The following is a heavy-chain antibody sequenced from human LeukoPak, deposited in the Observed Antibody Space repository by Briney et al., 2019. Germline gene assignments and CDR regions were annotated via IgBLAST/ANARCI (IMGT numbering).Heavy chain of an antibody. CDR2: IYHSGST. CDR1: GGSISSGGYS. CDR3: ARFFYDILTGSNAFDI. Sequence: SQTLSLTCAVSGGSISSGGYSWSWIRQPPGKGLEWIGYIYHSGSTYYNPSLKSRVTISVDRSKNQFSLKLSSVTAADTAVYYCARFFYDILTGSNAFDIWGQGTTVTVSS. V-gene: IGHV4-30-2*01. J-gene: IGHJ3*02. D-gene: IGHD3-9*01.